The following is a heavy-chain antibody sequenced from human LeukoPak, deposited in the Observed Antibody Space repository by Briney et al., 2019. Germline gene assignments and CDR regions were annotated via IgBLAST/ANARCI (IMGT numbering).Heavy chain of an antibody. J-gene: IGHJ6*02. CDR2: IKQDGGQI. D-gene: IGHD3-16*01. CDR1: EFTFNSYW. V-gene: IGHV3-7*03. CDR3: ARGGGLDV. Sequence: PGGSLRLSRAASEFTFNSYWMSWVRQAPGKGLEWVANIKQDGGQIYYLDSVKGRFTVSRDNAKNSLYLQMSNLRAEDTAVYFCARGGGLDVWGQGATVTVSS.